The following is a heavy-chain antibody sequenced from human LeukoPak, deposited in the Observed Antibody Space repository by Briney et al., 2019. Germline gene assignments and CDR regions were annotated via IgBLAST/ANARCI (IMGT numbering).Heavy chain of an antibody. V-gene: IGHV3-30-3*02. Sequence: GGSLRLSCAASGFTFSSYAMHWVRQAPGKGLEWVAVISYDGSNKYYADSVKGRFTISRDNSKNTLYLQMNSLRAEDTAVYYCAKKGPLWGSLGYFDYWGQGTLVTVSS. J-gene: IGHJ4*02. CDR3: AKKGPLWGSLGYFDY. CDR1: GFTFSSYA. D-gene: IGHD5-18*01. CDR2: ISYDGSNK.